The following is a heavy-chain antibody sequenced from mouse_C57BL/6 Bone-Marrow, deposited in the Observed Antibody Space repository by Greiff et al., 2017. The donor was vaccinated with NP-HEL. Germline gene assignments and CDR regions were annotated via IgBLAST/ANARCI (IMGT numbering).Heavy chain of an antibody. CDR1: GYTFTSYW. D-gene: IGHD3-2*02. J-gene: IGHJ3*01. CDR2: IYPGSGST. CDR3: AAQGDSSGLSWFAY. Sequence: VQLQQPGAELVKPGASVKMSCKASGYTFTSYWITWVKQRPGQGLEWIGDIYPGSGSTNYNEKFKSKATLTVDTSSSTAYMQLSSLTSGDSAVYYGAAQGDSSGLSWFAYWGRGTRVTVSA. V-gene: IGHV1-55*01.